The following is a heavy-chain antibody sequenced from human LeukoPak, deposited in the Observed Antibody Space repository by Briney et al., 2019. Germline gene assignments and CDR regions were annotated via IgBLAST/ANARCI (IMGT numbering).Heavy chain of an antibody. V-gene: IGHV4-34*01. D-gene: IGHD6-13*01. J-gene: IGHJ6*03. Sequence: SETLSLTCAVYGGSFSGYYWGWIRQPPGKGLEWIGEINHSGSTNYNPSLKSRVTISVDTSKNQFSLKLSSVTAADTAVYYCARGDSSSPGPYYYYMDVWGKGTTVTISS. CDR3: ARGDSSSPGPYYYYMDV. CDR1: GGSFSGYY. CDR2: INHSGST.